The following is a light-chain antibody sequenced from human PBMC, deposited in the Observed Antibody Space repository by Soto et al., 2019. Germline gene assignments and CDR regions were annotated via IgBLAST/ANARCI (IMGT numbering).Light chain of an antibody. V-gene: IGKV3-15*01. CDR1: QSVSGN. CDR2: GAS. CDR3: QQSNKWPYT. Sequence: EIVMTQSPATLSVSPGERATLSCRASQSVSGNLAWYQQKPGQAPRLLFCGASTRATGIPARFSGTGSGTDFTLTISSLQSEDFAVYYCQQSNKWPYTFGQGTKLEIK. J-gene: IGKJ2*01.